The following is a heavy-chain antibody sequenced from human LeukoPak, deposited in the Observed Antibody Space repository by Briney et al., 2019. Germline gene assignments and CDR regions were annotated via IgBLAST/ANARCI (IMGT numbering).Heavy chain of an antibody. CDR3: ARADCSSTSCPNDY. CDR2: IYYSGST. Sequence: SETLSLTCTVTGGSISSGGYYWSWIRQHPGKGLEWIGYIYYSGSTYYNPSLKSRVTISVDTSKNQFSLKLSSVTAADTAVYYCARADCSSTSCPNDYWGQGTLVTVSS. D-gene: IGHD2-2*01. V-gene: IGHV4-31*03. CDR1: GGSISSGGYY. J-gene: IGHJ4*02.